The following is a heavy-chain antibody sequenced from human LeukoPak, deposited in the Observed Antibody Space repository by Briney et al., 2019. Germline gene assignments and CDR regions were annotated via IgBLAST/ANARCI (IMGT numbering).Heavy chain of an antibody. Sequence: GGSLRLSCAASGFTFSSYAMSWVRQAPGKGLEWVSAISGSGGSTYYADSVKGRFTITRDNSKNTLYLQMNSLRAEDTAVYYCAKDLGVAYDILTGYPSDYWGQGTLVTVSS. CDR2: ISGSGGST. CDR1: GFTFSSYA. D-gene: IGHD3-9*01. J-gene: IGHJ4*02. CDR3: AKDLGVAYDILTGYPSDY. V-gene: IGHV3-23*01.